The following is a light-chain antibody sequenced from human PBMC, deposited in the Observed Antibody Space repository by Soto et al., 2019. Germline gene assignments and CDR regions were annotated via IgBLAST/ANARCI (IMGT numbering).Light chain of an antibody. Sequence: QMTQFPSTLSASVGDRFTITCMASQSISSWLAWYQQKPGKAPKLLIHGASSLQSGVTSRFSGSGSGTDFTLTISSLQPEDFATYYCQPYNSYSRTVGRVTKVDIK. CDR2: GAS. V-gene: IGKV1-5*01. CDR3: QPYNSYSRT. J-gene: IGKJ3*01. CDR1: QSISSW.